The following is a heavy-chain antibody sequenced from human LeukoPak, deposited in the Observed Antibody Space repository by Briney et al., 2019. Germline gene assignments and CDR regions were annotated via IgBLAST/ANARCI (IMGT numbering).Heavy chain of an antibody. CDR3: ARCYYDSSGYRRNWFDP. D-gene: IGHD3-22*01. V-gene: IGHV1-46*01. CDR2: INPSGGST. CDR1: GYTFTSYY. Sequence: ASVKVSCKASGYTFTSYYMHWVRHAPGQGLEWMGIINPSGGSTSYAQKFQGRVTMTRDTSTSTVYMELSSLRSEDTAVYYCARCYYDSSGYRRNWFDPWGQGTLVTVSS. J-gene: IGHJ5*02.